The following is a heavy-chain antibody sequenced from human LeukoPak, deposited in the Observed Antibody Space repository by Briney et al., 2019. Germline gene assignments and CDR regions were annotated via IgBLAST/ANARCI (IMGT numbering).Heavy chain of an antibody. D-gene: IGHD3-10*01. J-gene: IGHJ4*02. Sequence: PGGSLRLSCAVSGFTVSSNFMSWVRQAPGKGPEWVSVIYTSGITYYADSVRGRFTISRDNSKNTLYLQMDSLTAEDTAVYYCAKRASGSGTSLYYFDYWGQGTLVTVSS. CDR2: IYTSGIT. CDR3: AKRASGSGTSLYYFDY. V-gene: IGHV3-66*01. CDR1: GFTVSSNF.